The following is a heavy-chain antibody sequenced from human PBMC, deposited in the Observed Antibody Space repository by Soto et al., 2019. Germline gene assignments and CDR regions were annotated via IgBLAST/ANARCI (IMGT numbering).Heavy chain of an antibody. Sequence: QVQLQESGPGLVKPSQTRSPTGTVSGGSISSVGYYWSWIPQPPGKGLEWIGDIYYRGSTYYNPSLKSRVTISVDTSKNQFSLKLSSVTAADTAVYYCAREGDYCSSTSCHTNWFDPWGQGTLVTVSS. CDR3: AREGDYCSSTSCHTNWFDP. D-gene: IGHD2-2*01. V-gene: IGHV4-31*03. CDR2: IYYRGST. CDR1: GGSISSVGYY. J-gene: IGHJ5*02.